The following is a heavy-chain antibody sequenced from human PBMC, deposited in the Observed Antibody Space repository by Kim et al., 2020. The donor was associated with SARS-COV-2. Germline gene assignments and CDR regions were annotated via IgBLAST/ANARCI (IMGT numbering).Heavy chain of an antibody. D-gene: IGHD6-13*01. CDR2: ISSSIDYT. Sequence: GGSLRLSCAASGFTFSDYYMSWIRQAPGKGLEWISYISSSIDYTKYADSVKGRFTISRDNAKNSLYLQMNSLRVEDTAVYYCARVSRGDSSWYWFDPWGQGTLVTVSS. V-gene: IGHV3-11*05. J-gene: IGHJ5*02. CDR1: GFTFSDYY. CDR3: ARVSRGDSSWYWFDP.